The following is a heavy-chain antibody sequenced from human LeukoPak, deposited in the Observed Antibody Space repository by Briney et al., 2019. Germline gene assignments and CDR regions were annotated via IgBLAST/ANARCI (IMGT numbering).Heavy chain of an antibody. D-gene: IGHD2-15*01. J-gene: IGHJ5*02. CDR2: INHSGST. CDR1: GGSFSGSY. V-gene: IGHV4-34*01. Sequence: SETLSLTCAVSGGSFSGSYWSWIRQPPGKGLEWIGEINHSGSTNYNPSLKSRVTISLETSKNQFSLKLSSVTAADTAVYYCASADGPYCSGGSCSGWFDPWGQGTLVTVSS. CDR3: ASADGPYCSGGSCSGWFDP.